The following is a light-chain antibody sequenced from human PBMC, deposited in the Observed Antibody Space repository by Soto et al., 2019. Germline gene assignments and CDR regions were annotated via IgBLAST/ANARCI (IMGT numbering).Light chain of an antibody. Sequence: IVLTQEPTTPALTLRERAPLSCGAIQSVSRYLAWYQQNPGQAPRLVIYDASNRATGIPARVSGSGSGTDFTLTISSLEPEDFAVYYRQQRSNWPPVITVGPGTRLEV. CDR1: QSVSRY. CDR3: QQRSNWPPVIT. V-gene: IGKV3-11*01. CDR2: DAS. J-gene: IGKJ5*01.